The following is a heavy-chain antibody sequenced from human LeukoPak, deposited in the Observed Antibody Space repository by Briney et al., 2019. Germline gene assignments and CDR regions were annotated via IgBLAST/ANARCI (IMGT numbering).Heavy chain of an antibody. CDR3: ARAYGDGYNFNDY. J-gene: IGHJ4*02. D-gene: IGHD5-24*01. Sequence: PSETLSLTCTVSGGSISSYYWSWIRQPPGKGLEWIGYIYYSGGTNYNPSLKSRVTISVDTSENQFSLKLSSVTAADTAVYYCARAYGDGYNFNDYWGQGTLVTVSS. CDR2: IYYSGGT. CDR1: GGSISSYY. V-gene: IGHV4-59*01.